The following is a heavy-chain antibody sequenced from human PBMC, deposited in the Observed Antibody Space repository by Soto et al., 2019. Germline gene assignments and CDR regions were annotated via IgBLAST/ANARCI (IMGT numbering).Heavy chain of an antibody. CDR1: GGTFSSYA. J-gene: IGHJ6*02. CDR3: ASLLAAAEYYYYYGMDV. D-gene: IGHD6-13*01. V-gene: IGHV1-69*13. Sequence: GASVKVSCKASGGTFSSYAISWVRQAPGQGLEWMGGIIPIFGTANYAQKFQGRVTITADESTSTAYIELSSLRSEDTAVYYRASLLAAAEYYYYYGMDVWGQGTTVTVSS. CDR2: IIPIFGTA.